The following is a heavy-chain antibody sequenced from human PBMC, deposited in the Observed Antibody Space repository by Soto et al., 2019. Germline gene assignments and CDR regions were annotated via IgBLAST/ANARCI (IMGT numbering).Heavy chain of an antibody. Sequence: GASVKVSCKASGYTFTSYGISWVRQAPGQGLEWMGWISAYNGNTNFAQKLQGRVTMTTDTSTSTAYMELRSLRFDDTAFYYCARKLTPGYSSGWPLDYWGQGTLVTVSS. CDR2: ISAYNGNT. J-gene: IGHJ4*02. CDR1: GYTFTSYG. CDR3: ARKLTPGYSSGWPLDY. D-gene: IGHD6-19*01. V-gene: IGHV1-18*01.